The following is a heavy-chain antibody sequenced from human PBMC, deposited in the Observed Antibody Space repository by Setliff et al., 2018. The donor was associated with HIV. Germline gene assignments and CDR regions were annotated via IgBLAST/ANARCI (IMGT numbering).Heavy chain of an antibody. CDR3: ARDHVFGSRTGFDP. J-gene: IGHJ5*02. D-gene: IGHD3-10*01. CDR1: GGPLNSRNW. CDR2: VFHSGSA. V-gene: IGHV4-4*02. Sequence: SSETLSLTCAVSGGPLNSRNWWSWVRQPPGKGLEWIGEVFHSGSANPNASLRSRVMISVDTSKNQFSLKLSAVTAADTAVYYCARDHVFGSRTGFDPWGPGILVTVSS.